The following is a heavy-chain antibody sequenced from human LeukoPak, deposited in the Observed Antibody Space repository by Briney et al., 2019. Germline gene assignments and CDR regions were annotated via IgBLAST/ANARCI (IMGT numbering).Heavy chain of an antibody. V-gene: IGHV4-59*01. Sequence: SETLSFTCTVSGGSINSYYWSWIRQPPGKGLEWIGYIYYSGSTEYNPSLKSRVTISVDTSKNQFSLKMSSVTAADTAVYYCARARDGHINNWFDPWGQGTLVTVSS. D-gene: IGHD5-24*01. CDR1: GGSINSYY. CDR2: IYYSGST. J-gene: IGHJ5*02. CDR3: ARARDGHINNWFDP.